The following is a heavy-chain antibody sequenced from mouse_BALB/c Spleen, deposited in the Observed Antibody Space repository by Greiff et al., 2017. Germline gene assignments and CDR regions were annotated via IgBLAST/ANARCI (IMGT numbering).Heavy chain of an antibody. D-gene: IGHD2-12*01. CDR2: INPYYGST. V-gene: IGHV1-39*01. J-gene: IGHJ1*01. Sequence: EVQLQQTGPELVKPGASVKISCKASGYSFTDYIMLWVKQSHGKSLEWIGNINPYYGSTSYNLKFKGKATLTVDKSSSTAYMQLNSLTSEDSAVYYCARGWGLTRYFDVWGAGTTVTVSS. CDR1: GYSFTDYI. CDR3: ARGWGLTRYFDV.